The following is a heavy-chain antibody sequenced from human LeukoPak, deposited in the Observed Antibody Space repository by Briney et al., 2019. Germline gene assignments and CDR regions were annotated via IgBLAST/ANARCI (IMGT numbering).Heavy chain of an antibody. J-gene: IGHJ5*02. CDR3: ARGRHGDSIRGVWFDP. CDR1: GFTFSDYY. V-gene: IGHV3-11*01. CDR2: ISGSGSIM. D-gene: IGHD3-10*01. Sequence: PGRSLRLSCAASGFTFSDYYMSWIRQAPGKGLEWVSYISGSGSIMYYADSVKGPFTISRDNAKNSLYLQMNSLRAEDTAVYYCARGRHGDSIRGVWFDPWGQGALVTVSS.